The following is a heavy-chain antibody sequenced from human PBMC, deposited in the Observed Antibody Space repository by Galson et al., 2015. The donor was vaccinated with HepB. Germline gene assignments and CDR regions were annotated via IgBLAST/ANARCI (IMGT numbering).Heavy chain of an antibody. J-gene: IGHJ3*02. CDR3: VRESRDCYSYNNCPSRGAFDI. V-gene: IGHV3-7*03. D-gene: IGHD3-16*02. CDR2: IKQDGGGM. Sequence: SLRLSCAASGFTLSTHWMNWIRQAPGKGPEWVANIKQDGGGMYYVDSVKGRFTMSRDNAKESVYLQMNSLRAEDTAVYYCVRESRDCYSYNNCPSRGAFDIWGQGTMVTISS. CDR1: GFTLSTHW.